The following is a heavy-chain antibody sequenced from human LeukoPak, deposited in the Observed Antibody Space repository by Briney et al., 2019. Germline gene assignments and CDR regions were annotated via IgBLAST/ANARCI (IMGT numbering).Heavy chain of an antibody. D-gene: IGHD2-15*01. Sequence: ASVKVSCKASGYTFTSYDINWVRQATGQGLEWMGWMNPNSGNTGYAQKFQGRVTITRNTSISTAYMELSRLRSEDTAVYYCARGRVNHFWYACSGGSCYSRGNYFDYWGQGTLVTVSS. CDR1: GYTFTSYD. CDR3: ARGRVNHFWYACSGGSCYSRGNYFDY. V-gene: IGHV1-8*03. J-gene: IGHJ4*02. CDR2: MNPNSGNT.